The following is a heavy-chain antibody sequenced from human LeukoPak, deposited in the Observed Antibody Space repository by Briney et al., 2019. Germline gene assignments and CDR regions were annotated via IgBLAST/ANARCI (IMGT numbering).Heavy chain of an antibody. CDR2: MNPNSGNT. J-gene: IGHJ5*02. CDR3: ARRDILTGYYMSVGWFDP. V-gene: IGHV1-8*01. Sequence: ASVKVSCKASGYTFTSYDINWVRQATGQGLEWMGWMNPNSGNTGYAQKFQGGVTMTRNTSISTAYMELSSLRSEDTAVYYCARRDILTGYYMSVGWFDPWGQGTLVTVSS. D-gene: IGHD3-9*01. CDR1: GYTFTSYD.